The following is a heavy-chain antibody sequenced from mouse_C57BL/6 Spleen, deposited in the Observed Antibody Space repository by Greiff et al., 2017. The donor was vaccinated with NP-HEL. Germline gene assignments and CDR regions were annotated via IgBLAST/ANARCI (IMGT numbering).Heavy chain of an antibody. V-gene: IGHV1-59*01. CDR1: GYTFTSYW. Sequence: QVQLKQPGAELVRPGTSVKLSCKASGYTFTSYWMHWVKQRPGQGLEWIGVIDPSDSYTNYNQKFKGKATLTVDTSSITAYMQLSSLTSEDSAVYYCARGNYYGSLDVWGTGTTVTVSS. CDR2: IDPSDSYT. CDR3: ARGNYYGSLDV. J-gene: IGHJ1*03. D-gene: IGHD1-1*01.